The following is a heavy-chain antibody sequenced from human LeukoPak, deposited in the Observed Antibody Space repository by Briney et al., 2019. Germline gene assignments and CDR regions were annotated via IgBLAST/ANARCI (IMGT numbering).Heavy chain of an antibody. Sequence: ASVKVSCKASGYTFTGYCMHWVRQAPGQGLEWVGWINPNTGGTNYAQKFQDRVIMTRDTSISTAYMELSRLRSDDTAMYYCARLKAYNSKAFDIWGQGTVVTVSS. CDR2: INPNTGGT. CDR3: ARLKAYNSKAFDI. D-gene: IGHD1-20*01. V-gene: IGHV1-2*02. CDR1: GYTFTGYC. J-gene: IGHJ3*02.